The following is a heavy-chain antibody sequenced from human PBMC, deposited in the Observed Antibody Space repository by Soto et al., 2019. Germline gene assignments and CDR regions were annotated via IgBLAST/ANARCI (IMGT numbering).Heavy chain of an antibody. D-gene: IGHD6-19*01. CDR2: LGGSGTGT. Sequence: GGSLRLSCAASGFTFRSYAMCWVRQAPRKGLEWLSCLGGSGTGTSYADPVKGRFTISRDNSKNTLYLHMNSLRAEDTAVYFCAKGGWLEDWGQGTQVTVSS. CDR3: AKGGWLED. CDR1: GFTFRSYA. J-gene: IGHJ4*02. V-gene: IGHV3-23*01.